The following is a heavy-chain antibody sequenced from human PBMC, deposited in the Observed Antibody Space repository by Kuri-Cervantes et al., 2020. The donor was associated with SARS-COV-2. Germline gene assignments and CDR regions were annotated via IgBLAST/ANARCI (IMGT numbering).Heavy chain of an antibody. CDR2: ISAYNGNT. D-gene: IGHD3-22*01. CDR1: GYTFTSYG. V-gene: IGHV1-18*01. Sequence: ASVKVSCKASGYTFTSYGISWVRQAPGQGLEWMGWISAYNGNTNYAQKLQGRVPMTTDTSTSTAYMELRSLRSDDTAVYYCASVPTSGYYLLWGQGTLVTVSS. J-gene: IGHJ4*02. CDR3: ASVPTSGYYLL.